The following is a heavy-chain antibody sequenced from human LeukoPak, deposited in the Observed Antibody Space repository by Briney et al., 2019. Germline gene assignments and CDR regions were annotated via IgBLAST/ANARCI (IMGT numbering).Heavy chain of an antibody. Sequence: PSETLSLTCTVSGGSISSYYWSWIRQPPGKGLEWIGEIYHSGSTNYNPSLKSRVTISVDKSKNQFSLKLSSVTAADTAVYYCARESSGWYGGYDAFDIWGQGTMVTVSS. V-gene: IGHV4-59*12. D-gene: IGHD6-19*01. CDR1: GGSISSYY. CDR3: ARESSGWYGGYDAFDI. CDR2: IYHSGST. J-gene: IGHJ3*02.